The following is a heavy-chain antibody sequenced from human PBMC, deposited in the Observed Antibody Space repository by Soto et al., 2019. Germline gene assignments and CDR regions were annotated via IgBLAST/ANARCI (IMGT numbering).Heavy chain of an antibody. J-gene: IGHJ3*02. Sequence: GGSLRLSCTASGVSLNHYAMSWVRQSPGKAMEWVSAISGSGGTTYYADSVKGRFTISRDNSKNTLYLQMNSLRAEDTAVYYCAKDPPSYGSGSYDGFEIWVQGTMVTVSS. CDR2: ISGSGGTT. CDR1: GVSLNHYA. V-gene: IGHV3-23*01. D-gene: IGHD3-10*01. CDR3: AKDPPSYGSGSYDGFEI.